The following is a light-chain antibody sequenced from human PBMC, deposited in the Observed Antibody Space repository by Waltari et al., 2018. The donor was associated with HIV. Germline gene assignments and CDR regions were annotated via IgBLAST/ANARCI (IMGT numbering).Light chain of an antibody. Sequence: QSVLTQSPSASGTPGQRVTISCSGSTSNLGSNYVYWYQQLPGTTPRLLIYTTNQRPSGVPDRFSGSKSGTSASLAISGLRSEDEADYYCAAWDASRSGVVFGGGTKLTVL. CDR2: TTN. CDR1: TSNLGSNY. CDR3: AAWDASRSGVV. V-gene: IGLV1-47*01. J-gene: IGLJ2*01.